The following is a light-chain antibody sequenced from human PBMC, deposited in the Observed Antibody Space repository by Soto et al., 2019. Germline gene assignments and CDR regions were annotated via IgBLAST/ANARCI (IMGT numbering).Light chain of an antibody. V-gene: IGLV2-14*01. CDR3: SSYTSISTRV. CDR2: EVS. Sequence: QSVLTQPASVSGSPGQSITISCTGTSSDVGNYHYVSWDQQHPGKAPKLMIYEVSNRPSGVSNRFSGSKSGNTASLTISGLQAEDEANYYCSSYTSISTRVFGGGTQLTVL. CDR1: SSDVGNYHY. J-gene: IGLJ7*01.